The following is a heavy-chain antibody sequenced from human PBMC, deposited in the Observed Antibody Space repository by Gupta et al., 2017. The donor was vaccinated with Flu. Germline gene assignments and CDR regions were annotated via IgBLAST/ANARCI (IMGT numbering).Heavy chain of an antibody. J-gene: IGHJ4*02. CDR2: IYHSGST. Sequence: QVQLQESGPGLVKPSATLSLTCAVSSYSITNGYYWGWIRQPPGKGLEWIGSIYHSGSTYYNPSLKSRVTVSVDRSNNQLSLRLSSVTAADTAVYYCARDHSFQDGKGCDYWGQGALVTVAS. CDR1: SYSITNGYY. V-gene: IGHV4-38-2*02. D-gene: IGHD4-23*01. CDR3: ARDHSFQDGKGCDY.